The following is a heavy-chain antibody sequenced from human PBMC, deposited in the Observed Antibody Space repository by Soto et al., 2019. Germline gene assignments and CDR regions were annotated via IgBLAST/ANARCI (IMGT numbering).Heavy chain of an antibody. Sequence: GGSLRLSCAASGFTFSSYGMHWVRQAPGKGLEWVAVIWYDGSNKYYADSVKGRFTISRDNSKNTLYLQMNSLRAEDTAVYYCARDQGYCSGGSCFEDAFDIWGQGTMVTVSS. D-gene: IGHD2-15*01. CDR2: IWYDGSNK. J-gene: IGHJ3*02. CDR3: ARDQGYCSGGSCFEDAFDI. V-gene: IGHV3-33*01. CDR1: GFTFSSYG.